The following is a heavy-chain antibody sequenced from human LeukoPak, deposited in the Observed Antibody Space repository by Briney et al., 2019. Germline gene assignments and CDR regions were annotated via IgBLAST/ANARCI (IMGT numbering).Heavy chain of an antibody. J-gene: IGHJ4*02. CDR3: ARGIAAAGPTNKLSHY. CDR1: GFTFSSYW. D-gene: IGHD6-13*01. V-gene: IGHV3-74*01. CDR2: INSDGSST. Sequence: GGSLRLSCAASGFTFSSYWMHWVRQAPGKGLVWVSRINSDGSSTSYADSVKGRFTISRDNAKNTLYLQMNSLRAEDTAVYYCARGIAAAGPTNKLSHYWGQGTLVTVSS.